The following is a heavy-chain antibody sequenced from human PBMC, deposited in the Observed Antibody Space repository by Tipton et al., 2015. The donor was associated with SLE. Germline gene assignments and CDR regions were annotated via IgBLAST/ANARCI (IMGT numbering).Heavy chain of an antibody. J-gene: IGHJ4*02. CDR2: IYYSGST. CDR3: ATWRGYDFWTGYSPYYFDY. CDR1: GGSISSSSYC. V-gene: IGHV4-39*07. D-gene: IGHD3-3*01. Sequence: TLSLTRTVSGGSISSSSYCWGWIRQPPGKGLEWIGSIYYSGSTYYNPSLKSRVTISVDTSKNQFSLKLSSVTAADTAVYYCATWRGYDFWTGYSPYYFDYWGQGTLVTVSS.